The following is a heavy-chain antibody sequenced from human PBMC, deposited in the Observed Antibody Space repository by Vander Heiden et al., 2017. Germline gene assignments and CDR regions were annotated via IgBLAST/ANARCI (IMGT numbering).Heavy chain of an antibody. CDR2: IEQGGSEK. J-gene: IGHJ5*02. CDR3: ARGYYGGDGAP. D-gene: IGHD2-21*02. V-gene: IGHV3-7*01. Sequence: EVKLVESGGGLVQPGGSLRISCAASGFTFSSYWMSWVRQTPGKGLEWVANIEQGGSEKYYVDSVKGRFTISRDNAKNSMYLEMNSLRAEDTAAYYCARGYYGGDGAPWGQGTLVTVSS. CDR1: GFTFSSYW.